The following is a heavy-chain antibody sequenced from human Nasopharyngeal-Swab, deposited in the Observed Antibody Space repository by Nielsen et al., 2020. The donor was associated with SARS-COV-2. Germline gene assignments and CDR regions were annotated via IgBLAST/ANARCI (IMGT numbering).Heavy chain of an antibody. V-gene: IGHV3-23*01. J-gene: IGHJ4*02. Sequence: GESLKISCAASGFTFSSYAMSWVRQAPGKGLEWVSAISGSGGSTYYADSVKGRFTISRDNSKNTLYLQMNSLRVEVTAVYYCAKDVWFGVLVYGYFDYWGQGTLVTVSS. CDR3: AKDVWFGVLVYGYFDY. CDR2: ISGSGGST. CDR1: GFTFSSYA. D-gene: IGHD3-10*01.